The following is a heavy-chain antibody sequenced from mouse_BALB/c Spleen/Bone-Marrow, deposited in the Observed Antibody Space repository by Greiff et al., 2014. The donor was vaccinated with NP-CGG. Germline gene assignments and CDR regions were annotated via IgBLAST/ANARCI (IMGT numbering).Heavy chain of an antibody. CDR2: ISNGGGST. V-gene: IGHV5-12*02. D-gene: IGHD2-2*01. CDR1: GFTFSDYY. J-gene: IGHJ3*01. CDR3: ARQGIYYGYDPFAY. Sequence: DVKLVESGGGLVQPGGSLKLSCATSGFTFSDYYMYWVRQIPEKRLEWVAYISNGGGSTYYPDTVKGRFTISRNNAKNTLHLQMSRLKSEDTAMYYCARQGIYYGYDPFAYWGQGTLVTVS.